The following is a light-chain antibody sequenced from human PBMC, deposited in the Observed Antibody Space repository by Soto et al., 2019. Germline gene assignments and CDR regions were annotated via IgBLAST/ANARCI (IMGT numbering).Light chain of an antibody. CDR1: QSVNGY. CDR3: LQHHAWPWT. CDR2: RIF. Sequence: EIVMTQSPGTLSVFPGESVTLSCRASQSVNGYLDWFQHRPGQAPRLVLKRIFIRSIGVPARFSGSGSETEFTLTINGLQSEDSGVYYCLQHHAWPWTFGQGTKV. J-gene: IGKJ1*01. V-gene: IGKV3-15*01.